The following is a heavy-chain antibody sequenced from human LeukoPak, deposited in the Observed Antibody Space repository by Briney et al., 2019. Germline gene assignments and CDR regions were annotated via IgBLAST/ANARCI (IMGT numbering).Heavy chain of an antibody. Sequence: GGSLRLSCAASGFAFSSYWMNWVRQAPGKGLEWVANIKQDGSEKYYVDSVKGRFTISRDNAKNSLYLQMNSLRAEDTAVYYCARGGSVASFDYWGQGTLVTVSS. V-gene: IGHV3-7*01. CDR1: GFAFSSYW. J-gene: IGHJ4*02. CDR3: ARGGSVASFDY. D-gene: IGHD6-19*01. CDR2: IKQDGSEK.